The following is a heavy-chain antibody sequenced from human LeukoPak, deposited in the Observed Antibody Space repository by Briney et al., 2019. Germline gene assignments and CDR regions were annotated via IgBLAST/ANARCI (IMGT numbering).Heavy chain of an antibody. CDR2: ISGSGGST. J-gene: IGHJ4*02. D-gene: IGHD6-19*01. V-gene: IGHV3-23*01. CDR3: AKDGGSSGWYEFNPYYFDY. Sequence: GGSLRLSCAASGFTFSSYGMSWVRQAPGKGLEWVSAISGSGGSTYYADSVKGRFTISRDNSKNTLYLQMNSLRAEDTAVYYCAKDGGSSGWYEFNPYYFDYWGQGTLVTVSS. CDR1: GFTFSSYG.